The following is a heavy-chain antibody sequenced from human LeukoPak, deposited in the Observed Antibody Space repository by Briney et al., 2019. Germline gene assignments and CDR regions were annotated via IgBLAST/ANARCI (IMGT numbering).Heavy chain of an antibody. Sequence: PGGSLRLSCAASGFTFSSYAMHWVRQAPGKGLKWVAVISYDGSNKYHADSVKGRFTISRDNSKNTLYLQMNSLRAEDTAVYYCARDSPPGYGVDYWGQGTLVTVSS. CDR3: ARDSPPGYGVDY. V-gene: IGHV3-30-3*01. CDR1: GFTFSSYA. J-gene: IGHJ4*02. D-gene: IGHD4-17*01. CDR2: ISYDGSNK.